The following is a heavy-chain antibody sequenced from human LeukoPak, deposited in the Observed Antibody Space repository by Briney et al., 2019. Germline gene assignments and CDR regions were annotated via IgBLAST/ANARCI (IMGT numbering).Heavy chain of an antibody. CDR2: ISSSSSYI. D-gene: IGHD3-16*02. CDR3: ARVYLGAFDI. V-gene: IGHV3-21*01. Sequence: GGSLRPSCAASGFTFSSYSMNWVRQAPGKGLEWVSSISSSSSYIYYADSVKGRFTISRDNAKNTLYLQMNSLRAEDTAVYYCARVYLGAFDIWGQGTMVTVSS. J-gene: IGHJ3*02. CDR1: GFTFSSYS.